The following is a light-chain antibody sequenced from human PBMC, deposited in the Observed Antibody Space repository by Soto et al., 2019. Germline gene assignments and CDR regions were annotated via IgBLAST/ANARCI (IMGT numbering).Light chain of an antibody. V-gene: IGLV1-51*02. CDR2: EDN. J-gene: IGLJ3*02. Sequence: QSVLTQPPSVSAAPGQKVTISCSGSSSNIGNNYVSWYQQLPGTAPKLLIYEDNKRPSGIPDRFSGSKSGASATLGITGLQTGDEVDYYCGTWVSSLSVWVFGGGTRLTVL. CDR1: SSNIGNNY. CDR3: GTWVSSLSVWV.